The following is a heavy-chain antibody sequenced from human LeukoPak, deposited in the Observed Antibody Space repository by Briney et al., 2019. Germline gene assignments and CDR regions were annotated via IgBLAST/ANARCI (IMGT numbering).Heavy chain of an antibody. D-gene: IGHD6-13*01. CDR2: ISANGGSI. CDR3: VKSIAAASLDY. V-gene: IGHV3-64D*06. J-gene: IGHJ4*02. Sequence: PGGSLRLSCSASGFTFSTYAMYWVRQAPGKGLEYVSSISANGGSISYADSVKGRFTISRDNSKNTLYLQMSSLRADDTAVYYCVKSIAAASLDYWGQGTLVAVSS. CDR1: GFTFSTYA.